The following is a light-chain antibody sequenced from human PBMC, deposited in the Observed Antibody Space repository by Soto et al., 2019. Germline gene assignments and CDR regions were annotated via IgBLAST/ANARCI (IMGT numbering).Light chain of an antibody. CDR1: QSVSSS. V-gene: IGKV3-11*01. CDR2: DAS. Sequence: EIVLTQSPATLSLSPGETATLSCRASQSVSSSLAWYQQKPGQTPRRLIYDASNRATGIPARFSGSGSGTDFTLTVSSLEPEDFEVYYCQQRSSWPLTFGGGTKVEIK. CDR3: QQRSSWPLT. J-gene: IGKJ4*01.